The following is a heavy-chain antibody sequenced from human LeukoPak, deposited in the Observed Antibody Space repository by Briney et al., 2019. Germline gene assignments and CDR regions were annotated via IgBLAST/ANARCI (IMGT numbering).Heavy chain of an antibody. J-gene: IGHJ4*02. Sequence: EASVKVSCKASGYTFTGYYMHWVRQAPGRGLEWMGWINPNSGGTNYAQKFQGRVTMTRDTSISTAYMELSRLRSDDTAVYYCASQREVAGTFRVTDYWGQGTLVTVSS. CDR2: INPNSGGT. D-gene: IGHD6-19*01. CDR1: GYTFTGYY. CDR3: ASQREVAGTFRVTDY. V-gene: IGHV1-2*02.